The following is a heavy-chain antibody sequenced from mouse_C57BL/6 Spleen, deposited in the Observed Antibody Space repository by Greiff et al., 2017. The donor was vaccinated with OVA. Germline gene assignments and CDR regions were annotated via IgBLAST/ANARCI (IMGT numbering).Heavy chain of an antibody. D-gene: IGHD2-3*01. CDR3: AITGVYDGYYVGFAY. CDR2: IHPSDSDT. CDR1: GYTFTSYW. Sequence: QVQLQQPGAELVKPGASVKVSCKASGYTFTSYWMHWVKQRPGQGLEWIGRIHPSDSDTNYNQKFKGKATLTVDKSSSTAYMQLSSLKSEDSAVYYCAITGVYDGYYVGFAYWGQGTLVTVSA. J-gene: IGHJ3*01. V-gene: IGHV1-74*01.